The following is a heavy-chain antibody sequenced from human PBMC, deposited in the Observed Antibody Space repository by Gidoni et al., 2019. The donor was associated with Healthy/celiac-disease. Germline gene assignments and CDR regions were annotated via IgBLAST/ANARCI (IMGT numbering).Heavy chain of an antibody. CDR3: ARGPKYSSSWYLGN. V-gene: IGHV1-8*01. D-gene: IGHD6-13*01. Sequence: QVQLVQSGAEVKKPGASVKVSCKASGYTFPSYDINWVRQATGQGLEWMGWMNPNSGNTGYAQKFQGRVAMTRNTSISTAYMELSSLRSEDTAVYYCARGPKYSSSWYLGNWGQGTLVTVSS. CDR1: GYTFPSYD. CDR2: MNPNSGNT. J-gene: IGHJ4*02.